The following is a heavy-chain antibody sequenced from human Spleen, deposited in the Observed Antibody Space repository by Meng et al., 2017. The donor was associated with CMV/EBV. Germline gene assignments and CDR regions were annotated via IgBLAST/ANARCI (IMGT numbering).Heavy chain of an antibody. Sequence: GESLKISCAASGFTFSRYEMSWVRQAPGKGLEWVSYISSSGSPTHYADSVKGRFTIPRDNAKNSLYLQMNSLRPEDMALYYCTTMRDLIVTLTEGGGDAFDIWGQGTMVTVSS. CDR2: ISSSGSPT. J-gene: IGHJ3*02. CDR3: TTMRDLIVTLTEGGGDAFDI. CDR1: GFTFSRYE. V-gene: IGHV3-48*03. D-gene: IGHD2/OR15-2a*01.